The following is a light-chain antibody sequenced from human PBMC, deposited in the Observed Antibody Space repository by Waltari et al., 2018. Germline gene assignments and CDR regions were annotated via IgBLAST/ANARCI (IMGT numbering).Light chain of an antibody. CDR1: ESVSSSH. J-gene: IGKJ4*01. Sequence: EIVLTQSPGTLSLSPGERSPPSCRASESVSSSHLAGYQQKPGQAPRLLVYAESSRATGIPDRFSGSGSGTDFTLTISRLEPEDFAVYYCQQFGSSPFTFGGGTKVEIK. V-gene: IGKV3-20*01. CDR3: QQFGSSPFT. CDR2: AES.